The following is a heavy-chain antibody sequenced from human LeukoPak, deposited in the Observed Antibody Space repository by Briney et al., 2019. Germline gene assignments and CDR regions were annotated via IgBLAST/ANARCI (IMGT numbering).Heavy chain of an antibody. J-gene: IGHJ1*01. Sequence: GGSLRLSCVASGFSFTTIGMHWVRQAPGKGLEWVGFIWHDGTTKQHADSVKGRITIARETAQNTVYLQMNSLRPEDTAVYYCAKDVAGANWVSVCWGQGALFTVSS. CDR1: GFSFTTIG. CDR2: IWHDGTTK. V-gene: IGHV3-30*02. CDR3: AKDVAGANWVSVC. D-gene: IGHD7-27*01.